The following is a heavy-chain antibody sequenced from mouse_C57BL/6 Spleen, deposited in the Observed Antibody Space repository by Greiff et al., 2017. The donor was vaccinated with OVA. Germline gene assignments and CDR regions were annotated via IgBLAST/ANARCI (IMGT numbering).Heavy chain of an antibody. Sequence: QVQLQQPGAELVRPGSSVKLSCKASGYTFTSYWMHWVKQRPIQGLEWIGNIDPTDSDTHYNQKFKDKATLTVDKSSSTAYMQLSSLTSEDSAVYYCARRYYYGRSPLEYFDVWGTGTTVTVSS. J-gene: IGHJ1*03. D-gene: IGHD1-1*01. CDR3: ARRYYYGRSPLEYFDV. V-gene: IGHV1-52*01. CDR2: IDPTDSDT. CDR1: GYTFTSYW.